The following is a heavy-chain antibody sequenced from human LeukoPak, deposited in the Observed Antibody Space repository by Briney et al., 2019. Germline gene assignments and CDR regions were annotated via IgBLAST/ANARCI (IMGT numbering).Heavy chain of an antibody. CDR3: ARGPAPMGSDYYYGMDV. CDR1: GGSISSYY. Sequence: SETLSLTCTVSGGSISSYYWCWIRQPPGKGLEWIGYIYYSGSTNYNPSLKSRVTISVDTSKNQFSLKLSSVTAADTAVYYCARGPAPMGSDYYYGMDVWGQGTTVTVSS. CDR2: IYYSGST. J-gene: IGHJ6*02. D-gene: IGHD3-16*01. V-gene: IGHV4-59*01.